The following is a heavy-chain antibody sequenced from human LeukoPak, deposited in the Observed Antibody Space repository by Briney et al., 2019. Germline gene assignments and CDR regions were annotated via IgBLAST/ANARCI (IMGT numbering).Heavy chain of an antibody. Sequence: KPSETLSLTCAVSGGSIGSYYWSWIRQPPGKGLEWIGYIYYSGSTNYNPSLKSRVTISVDTSKNQFSLKLSSVTAADTAVYYCARSDGLYDSSGYYDYWGQGTLVTVSS. CDR3: ARSDGLYDSSGYYDY. V-gene: IGHV4-59*01. D-gene: IGHD3-22*01. CDR2: IYYSGST. CDR1: GGSIGSYY. J-gene: IGHJ4*02.